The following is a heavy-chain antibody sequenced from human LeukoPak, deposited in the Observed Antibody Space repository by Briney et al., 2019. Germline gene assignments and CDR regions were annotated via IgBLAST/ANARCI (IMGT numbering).Heavy chain of an antibody. J-gene: IGHJ4*02. CDR3: ARDKGSSGYYRTYYFDY. CDR1: GGTFSSYA. CDR2: IIPIFGTA. V-gene: IGHV1-69*05. Sequence: SVKVSCKASGGTFSSYAISWVRQAPGQGLEWVGRIIPIFGTANYAQKFQGRVTITTDESTSTAYMELSSLRSEDTAVYYCARDKGSSGYYRTYYFDYWGQGTLVTVSS. D-gene: IGHD3-22*01.